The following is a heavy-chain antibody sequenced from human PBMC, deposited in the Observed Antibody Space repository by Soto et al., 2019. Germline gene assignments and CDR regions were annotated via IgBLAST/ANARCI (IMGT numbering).Heavy chain of an antibody. J-gene: IGHJ4*02. CDR2: ISNIGGTI. D-gene: IGHD6-6*01. CDR3: ARSMAARADY. CDR1: GFGFSNYY. Sequence: ESGGGLVKPGGSLRLSCAASGFGFSNYYMSWIRQAPGKGLEWISTISNIGGTIYYSDSVKGRFTISRDNAKNALYLQMSSLRADDTAVYFCARSMAARADYWGQGTLVTISS. V-gene: IGHV3-11*01.